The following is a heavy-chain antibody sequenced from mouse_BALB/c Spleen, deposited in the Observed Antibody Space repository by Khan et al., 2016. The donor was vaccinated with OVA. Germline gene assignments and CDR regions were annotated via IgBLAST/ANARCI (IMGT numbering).Heavy chain of an antibody. Sequence: QVQLKQSGAELAKPGASLKMSCTASGYSFITYWIHWVKQRPGQGLEWIGYIDPSTGYAEYNQKFTDKATLTADKSSSTVYMQLTSLTSEDSAVYYCARRGLNGIFVYWGQGTLVTVSA. J-gene: IGHJ3*01. CDR1: GYSFITYW. CDR2: IDPSTGYA. D-gene: IGHD1-3*01. V-gene: IGHV1-7*01. CDR3: ARRGLNGIFVY.